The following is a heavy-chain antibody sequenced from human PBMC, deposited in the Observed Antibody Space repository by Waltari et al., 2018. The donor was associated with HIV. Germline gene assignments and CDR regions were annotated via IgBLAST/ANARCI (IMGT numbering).Heavy chain of an antibody. CDR3: ARETYYYDSSGPYFDY. CDR1: GFTFTSYG. CDR2: ISSSSSTI. V-gene: IGHV3-48*01. Sequence: EVQLVESGGGLVQPGGSLRLSCAASGFTFTSYGMNWVRQAPGKWLEWVSFISSSSSTIYYADSVKGRFTISRDNAKNSLYLQMNSLRAEDTAVYYCARETYYYDSSGPYFDYWGQGTLVTVSS. J-gene: IGHJ4*02. D-gene: IGHD3-22*01.